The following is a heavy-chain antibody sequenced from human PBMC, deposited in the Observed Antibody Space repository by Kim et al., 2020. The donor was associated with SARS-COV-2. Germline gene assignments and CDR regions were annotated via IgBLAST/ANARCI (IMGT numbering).Heavy chain of an antibody. D-gene: IGHD3-10*01. CDR2: ISSRAFGAIP. CDR1: GFTFVDYA. J-gene: IGHJ4*02. V-gene: IGHV3-49*03. Sequence: GGSRRLSCSGSGFTFVDYALSWFRQAPGKGREWVGFISSRAFGAIPQYAASVRGRFTISRDDFRNIAYLQMNSLETEDTAVYYCTRNSVAVHFDYWGQGRLVSVSA. CDR3: TRNSVAVHFDY.